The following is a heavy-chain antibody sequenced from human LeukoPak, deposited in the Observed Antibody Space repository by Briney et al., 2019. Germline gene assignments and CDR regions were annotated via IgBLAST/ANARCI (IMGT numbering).Heavy chain of an antibody. CDR3: ARVKRELPGTDAFDI. CDR1: GFTFSSYW. D-gene: IGHD1-26*01. Sequence: PGGSLRLSCAASGFTFSSYWMHWVRQAPGKGLVWVSRINSDGSSTSYADFVKGRFTISRDNAKNTLYLQMNSLRAEDTAVYYCARVKRELPGTDAFDIWGQGTMVTVSS. V-gene: IGHV3-74*01. J-gene: IGHJ3*02. CDR2: INSDGSST.